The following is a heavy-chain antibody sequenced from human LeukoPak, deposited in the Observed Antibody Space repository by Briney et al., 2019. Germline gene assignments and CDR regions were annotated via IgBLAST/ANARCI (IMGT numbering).Heavy chain of an antibody. J-gene: IGHJ4*02. Sequence: SETLSVTCTVSSGSISSYYWNWMRQPPGKGLEWIGYLYNSGSTNYNPSLKSRLTISLDMSKNQLSLKLTSVTAADTAVYYCVRGSTLRHYQYWGQGTLVTVSS. D-gene: IGHD3-16*01. V-gene: IGHV4-59*01. CDR2: LYNSGST. CDR3: VRGSTLRHYQY. CDR1: SGSISSYY.